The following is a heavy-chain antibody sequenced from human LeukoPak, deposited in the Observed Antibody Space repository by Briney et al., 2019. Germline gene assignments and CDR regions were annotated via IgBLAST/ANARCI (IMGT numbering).Heavy chain of an antibody. CDR1: GFTFSSYA. V-gene: IGHV3-23*01. J-gene: IGHJ4*02. CDR3: AKEITMIRGVIKLGFDY. Sequence: GGSLRLSCAVSGFTFSSYAMTWVRQAPGKGLEWVSAISGGGSTYYSDSVKGRFTISRDNSKNTLYLQMNSLRAEDTAVYYCAKEITMIRGVIKLGFDYWGQGTLVTVSS. CDR2: ISGGGST. D-gene: IGHD3-10*01.